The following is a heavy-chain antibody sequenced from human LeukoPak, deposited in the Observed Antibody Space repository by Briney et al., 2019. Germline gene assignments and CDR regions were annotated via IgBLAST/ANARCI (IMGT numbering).Heavy chain of an antibody. CDR3: ARLSLKYSSSWYRDY. J-gene: IGHJ4*02. Sequence: SETLSLTCTVSGGSISSGDYYWSWIRQPPGKGLEWIGYIYYSGSTYYNPSLKSRVTISVDTSKNQFSLKLSSVTAADTAVYYCARLSLKYSSSWYRDYWGQGTLVTVSS. CDR1: GGSISSGDYY. CDR2: IYYSGST. V-gene: IGHV4-30-4*01. D-gene: IGHD6-13*01.